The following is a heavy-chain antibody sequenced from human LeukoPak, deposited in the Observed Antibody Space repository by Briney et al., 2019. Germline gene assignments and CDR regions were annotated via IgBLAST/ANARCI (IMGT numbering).Heavy chain of an antibody. CDR2: IYPGDSDT. D-gene: IGHD3-22*01. CDR3: ARRSVNYYDTDY. Sequence: GESLKISCKGSGYSFSTYWIVWVRQMPGKGPEWMGVIYPGDSDTRYSPSFQGHVTISADKSISTAFLQWSSLKTSDTAMYYCARRSVNYYDTDYWGQGTLVTVSS. CDR1: GYSFSTYW. V-gene: IGHV5-51*01. J-gene: IGHJ4*02.